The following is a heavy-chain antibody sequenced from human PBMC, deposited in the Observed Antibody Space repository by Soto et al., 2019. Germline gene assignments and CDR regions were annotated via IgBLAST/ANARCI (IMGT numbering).Heavy chain of an antibody. CDR1: GGSISSGSYY. CDR2: LYYGAST. V-gene: IGHV4-39*01. Sequence: SETLSLTCTVSGGSISSGSYYWGWVRQPPGKGLEWIGSLYYGASTYYNPSLKSRVAISVDTSKNQFSLRLSSVTAADTAVYYCASWISGYTNDYWGQGTLVTVSS. J-gene: IGHJ4*02. D-gene: IGHD5-12*01. CDR3: ASWISGYTNDY.